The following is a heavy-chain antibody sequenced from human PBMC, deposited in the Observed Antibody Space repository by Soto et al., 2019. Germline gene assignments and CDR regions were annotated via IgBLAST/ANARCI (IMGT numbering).Heavy chain of an antibody. V-gene: IGHV3-11*06. D-gene: IGHD5-12*01. Sequence: GGSLRLSCAASGFTFSDYYMSWIRQAPGKGLEWVSYISSSSSYTNYADSVKGRFTISRDNAKNSLYLQMNSLRAEDTAVYYCARDLGPDDSGYDFNYFDYWGQGTLVTVSS. CDR1: GFTFSDYY. CDR3: ARDLGPDDSGYDFNYFDY. J-gene: IGHJ4*02. CDR2: ISSSSSYT.